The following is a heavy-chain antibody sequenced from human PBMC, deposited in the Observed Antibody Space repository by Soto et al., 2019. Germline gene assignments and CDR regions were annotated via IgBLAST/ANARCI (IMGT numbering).Heavy chain of an antibody. V-gene: IGHV4-4*02. CDR3: ARXAAGYSSGWSLPGGRDV. CDR2: IYHSGST. J-gene: IGHJ6*02. CDR1: GGSISRSTW. D-gene: IGHD6-19*01. Sequence: SETLSLTCPVSGGSISRSTWWSWVRQPPGKGLEWLGQIYHSGSTNYNPSLKSRVTISVDISKNQFSLELASLTAADTAVYYCARXAAGYSSGWSLPGGRDVWGQGTTVTVSS.